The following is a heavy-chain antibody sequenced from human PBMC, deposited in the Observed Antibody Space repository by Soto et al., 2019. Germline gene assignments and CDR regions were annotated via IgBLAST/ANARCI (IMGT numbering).Heavy chain of an antibody. CDR3: AKQLLVPYYFDY. J-gene: IGHJ4*02. CDR2: IYSGGST. D-gene: IGHD2-15*01. V-gene: IGHV3-66*04. Sequence: EVQLVESGGGLVQPGGSLRLSCAASGFNVSSNYMTWVRQAPGKGLEWVSVIYSGGSTYYADSVKGRFTISRDTSKNTLYLPMNSLRAEDTAVYHCAKQLLVPYYFDYWGQGTLVTVSS. CDR1: GFNVSSNY.